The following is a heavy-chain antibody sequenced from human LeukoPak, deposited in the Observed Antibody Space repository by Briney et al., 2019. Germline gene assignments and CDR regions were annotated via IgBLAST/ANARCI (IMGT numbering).Heavy chain of an antibody. D-gene: IGHD3-22*01. CDR2: INLRGST. J-gene: IGHJ5*02. Sequence: SETLSLTCTVSGGSINSGSYYWNWIRQPAGKGLEWIGEINLRGSTTYNPSLKSRVTISLDESKNQFSLKLSSVTAADTAVYYCARARRDYDSSGYTNWFDPWGQGTLVTVSS. CDR3: ARARRDYDSSGYTNWFDP. CDR1: GGSINSGSYY. V-gene: IGHV4-61*10.